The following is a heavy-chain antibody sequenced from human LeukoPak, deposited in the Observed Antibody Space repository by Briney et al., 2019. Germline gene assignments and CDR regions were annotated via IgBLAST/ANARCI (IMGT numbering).Heavy chain of an antibody. D-gene: IGHD6-13*01. CDR1: GFTFSSYS. Sequence: PGGSLRLSCAASGFTFSSYSMNWVRQAPGKGLEWDSSISSSSTYIYYADSVKGRFTISRDNAKNSLYLQMNSLRAEDTAVYYCARDRGIAAAGSSDYWGQGTLVTVSS. V-gene: IGHV3-21*01. CDR2: ISSSSTYI. CDR3: ARDRGIAAAGSSDY. J-gene: IGHJ4*02.